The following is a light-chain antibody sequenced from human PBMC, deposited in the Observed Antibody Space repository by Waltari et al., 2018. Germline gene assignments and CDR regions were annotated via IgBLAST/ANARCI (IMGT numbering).Light chain of an antibody. V-gene: IGLV3-21*04. CDR1: NIETKS. CDR2: YDT. Sequence: YVLTQPPSVSVAPGKTATLTCGGENIETKSVNWYQQKPGQAPVLVLFYDTDRPSGIPDRVSGSNSGNTATLTISWVEAGDEADYHCQVWDDTTNSGVFGGGTRLTVL. CDR3: QVWDDTTNSGV. J-gene: IGLJ3*02.